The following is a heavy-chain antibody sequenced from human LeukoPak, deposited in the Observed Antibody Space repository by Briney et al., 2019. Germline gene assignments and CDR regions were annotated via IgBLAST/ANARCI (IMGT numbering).Heavy chain of an antibody. CDR1: GGSISSGDYY. V-gene: IGHV4-61*08. J-gene: IGHJ5*02. CDR2: IYYSGST. D-gene: IGHD3-3*01. Sequence: PSQTLSLTCTVSGGSISSGDYYWSWIRQPPGKGLEWIGYIYYSGSTNYNPSLKSRVTISVDTSKNQFSLKLSSVTAADTAVYYCARGFGGYDFWSGYGEGNWFDPWGQGTLVTVSS. CDR3: ARGFGGYDFWSGYGEGNWFDP.